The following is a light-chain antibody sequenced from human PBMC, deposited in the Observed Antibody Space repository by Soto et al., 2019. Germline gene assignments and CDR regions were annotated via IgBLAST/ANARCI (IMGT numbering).Light chain of an antibody. Sequence: EIVFTQSPGTLSFSPGERATLSCRASQRVSSSYLAWYQQKPGQAPRLLIYGASRRATGIPDRFSGSGSGTDFTLTISRLEPEDFAVYYCQQYGASPGTLGQGTKVDIK. CDR3: QQYGASPGT. CDR2: GAS. J-gene: IGKJ1*01. CDR1: QRVSSSY. V-gene: IGKV3-20*01.